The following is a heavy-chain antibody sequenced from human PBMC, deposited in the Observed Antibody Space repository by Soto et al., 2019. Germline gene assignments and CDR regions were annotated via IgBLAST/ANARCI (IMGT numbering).Heavy chain of an antibody. CDR2: ISGSGGST. J-gene: IGHJ4*02. CDR3: ANDKWIQLCRV. Sequence: EVQLLESGGGLVQPGGSLRLSCAASGFTFSSYAMSWVRQAPGKGLEWVSAISGSGGSTYYEDSVKGRFTISRDNSKNALYLQMNSLRAEDTAVYYCANDKWIQLCRVWGQGTLVTVSS. V-gene: IGHV3-23*01. CDR1: GFTFSSYA. D-gene: IGHD5-18*01.